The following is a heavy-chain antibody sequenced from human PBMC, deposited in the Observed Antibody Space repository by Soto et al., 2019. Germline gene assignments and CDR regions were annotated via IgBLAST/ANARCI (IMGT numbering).Heavy chain of an antibody. V-gene: IGHV4-30-4*01. J-gene: IGHJ5*02. Sequence: QVQLQESGPGLVKPSQTLSLTCTVSGGSSSSGDYYWSWIRQPPGKGLEWIGYIYYSGSTYYNPSLKSRVTISVDTSKNQFSLKLSSVTAADTAVYYCARVPRGGGYLYKPNWFDPWGQGTLVTVSS. CDR2: IYYSGST. CDR3: ARVPRGGGYLYKPNWFDP. D-gene: IGHD5-12*01. CDR1: GGSSSSGDYY.